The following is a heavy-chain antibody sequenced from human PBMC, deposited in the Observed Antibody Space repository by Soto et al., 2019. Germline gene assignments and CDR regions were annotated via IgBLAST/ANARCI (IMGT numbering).Heavy chain of an antibody. CDR3: ARDDTTGRFDF. D-gene: IGHD4-17*01. J-gene: IGHJ4*02. CDR1: TGSMRTYY. CDR2: ISHTGRT. Sequence: SETLSLTCSVSTGSMRTYYWTWIRQSPGKGLEWIGQISHTGRTKYNPSLESRVTISVDTSRKQFSLKLTSVTAAVTALYYCARDDTTGRFDFWGQGTLVTVSS. V-gene: IGHV4-59*01.